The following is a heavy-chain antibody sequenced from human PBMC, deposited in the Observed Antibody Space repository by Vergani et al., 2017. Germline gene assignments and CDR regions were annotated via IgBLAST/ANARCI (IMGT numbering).Heavy chain of an antibody. CDR3: ARVISSSHNGRYYYYMDV. CDR2: IIPILGIA. Sequence: QVQLVQSGAEVKKPGSSVKVSCKASGGTFSSYAISWVRQAPGQGLEWMGRIIPILGIANDAQKFQGRVTITADKSTSTAYMELSSLRSEDTAVYYCARVISSSHNGRYYYYMDVGGKGTTVTVSS. J-gene: IGHJ6*03. CDR1: GGTFSSYA. V-gene: IGHV1-69*04. D-gene: IGHD6-6*01.